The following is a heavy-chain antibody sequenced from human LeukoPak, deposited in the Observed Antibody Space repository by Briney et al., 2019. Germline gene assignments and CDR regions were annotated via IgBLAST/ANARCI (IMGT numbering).Heavy chain of an antibody. D-gene: IGHD3-9*01. CDR3: ARDLPNYDILTGYRWFDP. CDR1: GFTFSSYW. J-gene: IGHJ5*02. CDR2: IKQEGSEK. V-gene: IGHV3-7*03. Sequence: PGGSLRLSCAASGFTFSSYWMSWVRQAPGKGLEWVANIKQEGSEKYYVDSVKGRFTISRDNAKNSLFLQMNSLRAEDTAVYYCARDLPNYDILTGYRWFDPWGQGTLVTVSS.